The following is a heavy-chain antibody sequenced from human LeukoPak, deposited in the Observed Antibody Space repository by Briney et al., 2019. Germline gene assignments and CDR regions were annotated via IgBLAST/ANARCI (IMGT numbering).Heavy chain of an antibody. D-gene: IGHD3-22*01. Sequence: GGSLRLSCAASGFTFSSYAMSCVRQAPGKGLEWVSAISGSGGSTYYADSVKGRFTISRDNSKNTLYLQMNSLRAEDTAVYYCAKDRTYDSSGYADYWGQGTLDTVSS. CDR1: GFTFSSYA. J-gene: IGHJ4*02. CDR2: ISGSGGST. CDR3: AKDRTYDSSGYADY. V-gene: IGHV3-23*01.